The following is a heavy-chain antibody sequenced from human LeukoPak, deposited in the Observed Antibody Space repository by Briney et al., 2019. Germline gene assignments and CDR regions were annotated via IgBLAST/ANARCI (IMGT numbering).Heavy chain of an antibody. V-gene: IGHV3-23*01. Sequence: GGSLRLSCAASGFTFSSYAMSWVRQAPGKGLEWVSAISGSGGSTYYADSVKGRFTISRDNSKNTLYLQMNSLRVEDTAIYYCAKLKTMVDYYFDYWGLGTLVTVSS. CDR2: ISGSGGST. J-gene: IGHJ4*02. CDR3: AKLKTMVDYYFDY. D-gene: IGHD4/OR15-4a*01. CDR1: GFTFSSYA.